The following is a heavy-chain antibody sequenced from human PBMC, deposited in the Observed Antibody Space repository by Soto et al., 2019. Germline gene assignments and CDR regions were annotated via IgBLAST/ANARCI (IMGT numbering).Heavy chain of an antibody. CDR3: ARDVYYCEIRSYFCAFDI. V-gene: IGHV1-69*13. D-gene: IGHD3-22*01. Sequence: SVKVSCKASGGTFSSYAISWVRQAPGQGLEWMGGIIPIFGTANYAQKFQGRVTITADESTSTAYMELSSLRSEDTAVYYCARDVYYCEIRSYFCAFDIWGQGTMVTGSS. J-gene: IGHJ3*02. CDR1: GGTFSSYA. CDR2: IIPIFGTA.